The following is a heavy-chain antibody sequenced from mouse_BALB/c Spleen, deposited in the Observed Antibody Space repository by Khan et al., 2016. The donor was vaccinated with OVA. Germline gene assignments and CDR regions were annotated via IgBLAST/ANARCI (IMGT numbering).Heavy chain of an antibody. CDR3: SNHGSSSAWLTY. Sequence: QVRLQQSGAELAKPGASVKMSCKASGYTFTSYWMHWVKQRPGQGLEWIGYINPSTGYTEYNQRFKDKATLTADKSSSTAYMQLSSLTSEESAVYYWSNHGSSSAWLTYWGQGTLVTVSA. J-gene: IGHJ3*01. CDR2: INPSTGYT. D-gene: IGHD1-1*01. CDR1: GYTFTSYW. V-gene: IGHV1-7*01.